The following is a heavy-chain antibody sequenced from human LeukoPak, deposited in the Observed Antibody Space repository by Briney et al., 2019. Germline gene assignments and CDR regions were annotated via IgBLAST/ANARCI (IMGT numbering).Heavy chain of an antibody. CDR1: GGSFSGYY. CDR3: ARVGPLLWFGELKPRNFDY. J-gene: IGHJ4*02. D-gene: IGHD3-10*01. V-gene: IGHV4-34*01. CDR2: IKHSGST. Sequence: SETLSLTCAVYGGSFSGYYWSWIRQPPGKGLEWIGEIKHSGSTNYNPSLKSRVTISVDTSKNQFSLNLSSVTAADTAVYYCARVGPLLWFGELKPRNFDYWGQGTLVTVSS.